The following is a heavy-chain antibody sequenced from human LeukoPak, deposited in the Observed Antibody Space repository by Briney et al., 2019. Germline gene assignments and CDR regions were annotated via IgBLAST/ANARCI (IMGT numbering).Heavy chain of an antibody. CDR1: GFTFSSYS. Sequence: PGGSLRLSCAASGFTFSSYSMNWVRQAPGKGLEWVSYISSSGSTIYYADSVKGRFTISRDNAKNSLYLQMNSLRAEDTAVYYCARDLGDQPLDPNAFDIWGQGTMVTVSS. CDR2: ISSSGSTI. D-gene: IGHD2-2*01. CDR3: ARDLGDQPLDPNAFDI. J-gene: IGHJ3*02. V-gene: IGHV3-48*04.